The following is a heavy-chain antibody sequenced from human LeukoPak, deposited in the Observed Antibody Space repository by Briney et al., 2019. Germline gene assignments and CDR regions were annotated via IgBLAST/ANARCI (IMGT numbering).Heavy chain of an antibody. J-gene: IGHJ5*02. CDR1: GFTFSSYA. CDR2: ISSNGGST. CDR3: ARPYYYDSSGHRRFDP. D-gene: IGHD3-22*01. V-gene: IGHV3-64D*06. Sequence: GGSLRLSCSASGFTFSSYAMHWVRQAPGKGLEYVSAISSNGGSTYYADSVKGRFTISRDNSKNTLYLQMSSLRAEDTAVYYCARPYYYDSSGHRRFDPWGQGTLVTVSS.